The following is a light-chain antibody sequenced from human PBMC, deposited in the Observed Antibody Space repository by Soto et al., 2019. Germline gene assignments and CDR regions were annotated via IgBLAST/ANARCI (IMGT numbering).Light chain of an antibody. V-gene: IGKV1-27*01. J-gene: IGKJ2*01. CDR1: QGINTF. CDR3: QKYDSAPYT. CDR2: GAY. Sequence: DIQMTQSPSSLSASVGDRVTITCRASQGINTFLAWYQQKAGKVPNLLIYGAYNLQSGVTSRFSVSGSGTEFTLTISSLQPEDVATYYCQKYDSAPYTFGQGTKLEIK.